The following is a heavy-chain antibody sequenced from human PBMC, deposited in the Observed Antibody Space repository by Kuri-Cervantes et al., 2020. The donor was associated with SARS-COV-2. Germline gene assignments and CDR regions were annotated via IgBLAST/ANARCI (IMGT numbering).Heavy chain of an antibody. V-gene: IGHV3-11*01. CDR1: GFIFSDYY. D-gene: IGHD1-26*01. Sequence: GGSLRLSCTASGFIFSDYYMTWIRQAPGKGLEWVSNIGPSGTTKYYADSVKGRFTISRDNSKNTLYLQMNSLRAEDTAVYYCAKDGWELPNDYWGQGTLVTVSS. J-gene: IGHJ4*02. CDR3: AKDGWELPNDY. CDR2: IGPSGTTK.